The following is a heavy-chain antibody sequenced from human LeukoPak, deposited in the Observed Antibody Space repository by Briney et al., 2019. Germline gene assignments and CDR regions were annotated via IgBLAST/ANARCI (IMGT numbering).Heavy chain of an antibody. CDR3: ASSDPVLGWFDP. Sequence: ASVKVSCKASGYTFTSYDINWVRQATGQGLEWMGWMNPNSGNTGYAQKFQGRVTMTRNTSISTAYMELRSLRSDDTAVYYCASSDPVLGWFDPWGQGTLVTVSS. CDR2: MNPNSGNT. D-gene: IGHD3-16*01. CDR1: GYTFTSYD. V-gene: IGHV1-8*01. J-gene: IGHJ5*02.